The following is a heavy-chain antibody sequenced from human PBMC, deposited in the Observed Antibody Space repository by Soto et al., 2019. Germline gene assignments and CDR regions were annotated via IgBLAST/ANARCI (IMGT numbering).Heavy chain of an antibody. Sequence: QVQLVESGGGLVKPGGSLRLSCAASGFSFSDSYMSWVRQAPGKGLEWVAYISGSSGYTGYADSVKGRFTISRDNAKNSLYMQMNSLRAEDTAVYYCARDRGGYGPPAVWGQGTTVTVSS. CDR2: ISGSSGYT. D-gene: IGHD3-10*01. V-gene: IGHV3-11*06. CDR3: ARDRGGYGPPAV. CDR1: GFSFSDSY. J-gene: IGHJ6*02.